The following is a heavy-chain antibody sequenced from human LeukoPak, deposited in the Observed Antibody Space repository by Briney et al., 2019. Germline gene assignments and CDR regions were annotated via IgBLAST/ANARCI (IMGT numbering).Heavy chain of an antibody. Sequence: GGSLRLSCAASGFTFSSHGMSWVRQAPGKGLEWVSTISGSGDYTYYADSVKGRFTISRDNSKDTLYLQMDSLRAEDTAVYYCAKVTYGSGTYGAFDSWGQGTLVTVSS. CDR2: ISGSGDYT. J-gene: IGHJ4*02. V-gene: IGHV3-23*01. CDR1: GFTFSSHG. CDR3: AKVTYGSGTYGAFDS. D-gene: IGHD3-10*01.